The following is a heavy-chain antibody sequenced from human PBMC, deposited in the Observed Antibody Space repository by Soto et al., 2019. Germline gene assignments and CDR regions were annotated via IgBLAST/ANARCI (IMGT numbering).Heavy chain of an antibody. Sequence: QVQLVQSGAEVKKPGSSVKVSCKASGGTFSSYAISWVRQAPGQGLEWMGGIIPIFGTANYAQKVQGRVTLTADESTSTAYMELSSLRSEDTAVYYCARVPPPYYYGSGYFDYWGQGTLVTVSS. CDR2: IIPIFGTA. D-gene: IGHD3-10*01. J-gene: IGHJ4*02. CDR1: GGTFSSYA. V-gene: IGHV1-69*01. CDR3: ARVPPPYYYGSGYFDY.